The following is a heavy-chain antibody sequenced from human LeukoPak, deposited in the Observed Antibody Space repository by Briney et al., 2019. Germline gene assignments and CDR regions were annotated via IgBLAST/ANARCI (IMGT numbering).Heavy chain of an antibody. Sequence: SETLSLTCTVSGGSISSYYWSWIRQPAGKGLEWIGRIYTSGSTNYNPSLKSRVTISVDKSKNQFSLKLSSVTAADTAVYYCASDRVGATSYFAYWGQGTLVTVSS. J-gene: IGHJ4*02. CDR1: GGSISSYY. V-gene: IGHV4-4*07. CDR2: IYTSGST. CDR3: ASDRVGATSYFAY. D-gene: IGHD1-26*01.